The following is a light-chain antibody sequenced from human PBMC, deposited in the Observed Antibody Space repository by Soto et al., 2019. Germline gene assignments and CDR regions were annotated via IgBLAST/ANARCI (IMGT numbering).Light chain of an antibody. Sequence: EIVVTQSPGTLSLSPGARGTLSCRASQSVSSSHLAWYQQKPGQAPRLLVYDASSRATGIPDRFSGSGSGTDFTLRISRLEPEDFAVYYCQQYSASPQTFGQGTKVELK. J-gene: IGKJ1*01. CDR2: DAS. V-gene: IGKV3-20*01. CDR1: QSVSSSH. CDR3: QQYSASPQT.